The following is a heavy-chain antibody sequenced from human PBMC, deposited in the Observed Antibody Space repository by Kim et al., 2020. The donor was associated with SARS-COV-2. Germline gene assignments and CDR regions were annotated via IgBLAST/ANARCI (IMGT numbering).Heavy chain of an antibody. D-gene: IGHD1-26*01. Sequence: GSLRLSCAASGFTVNNNYMNWVRQAPGKGLEWVSSLYSGGNTYYADSVKGRFTISRDDSKNTLYLQMSSLRPEDTAVYYCARDYSGRPNFFDPWGQGTLVTVSS. CDR2: LYSGGNT. V-gene: IGHV3-66*01. CDR3: ARDYSGRPNFFDP. J-gene: IGHJ5*02. CDR1: GFTVNNNY.